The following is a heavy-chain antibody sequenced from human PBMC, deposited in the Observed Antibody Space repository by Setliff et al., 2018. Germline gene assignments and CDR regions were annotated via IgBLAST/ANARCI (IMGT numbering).Heavy chain of an antibody. CDR2: IIPIFGTA. Sequence: SVKVSCKASGGIFSSYAISWVRQAPGQGLEWMGGIIPIFGTANYAHKFQGRVTITADESTSTAYMELSSLRSEDTAVYYCARVSRTIVAARGFDYWGQGTLVTVSS. CDR1: GGIFSSYA. J-gene: IGHJ4*02. D-gene: IGHD1-26*01. CDR3: ARVSRTIVAARGFDY. V-gene: IGHV1-69*13.